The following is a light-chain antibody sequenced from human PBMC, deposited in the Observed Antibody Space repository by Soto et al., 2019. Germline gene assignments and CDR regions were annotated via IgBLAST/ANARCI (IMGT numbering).Light chain of an antibody. Sequence: QSALTQPASVSGSPGQSITISCTGTSSDVGGYNYVSWYQQHPGKAPKLMLYEVSNQPSGISNRFSGSKSGNTASLTISGLQAEDEADYYCSSYTSSSTLCVFGTGTKVT. J-gene: IGLJ1*01. CDR1: SSDVGGYNY. V-gene: IGLV2-14*01. CDR3: SSYTSSSTLCV. CDR2: EVS.